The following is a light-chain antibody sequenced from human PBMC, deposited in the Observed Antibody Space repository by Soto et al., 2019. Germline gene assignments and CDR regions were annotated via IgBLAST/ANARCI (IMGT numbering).Light chain of an antibody. V-gene: IGLV2-14*01. CDR3: NSYTSITAQV. CDR1: SSDVGRYNY. J-gene: IGLJ1*01. Sequence: QSVLTQPASVSGSPGQSITISCTGASSDVGRYNYVSWYQLHPGKAPKLIIYEVGNRPSGVSNRFSGSKSGNTASLTIPGLRAEDEADYYCNSYTSITAQVFGTGTKVTVL. CDR2: EVG.